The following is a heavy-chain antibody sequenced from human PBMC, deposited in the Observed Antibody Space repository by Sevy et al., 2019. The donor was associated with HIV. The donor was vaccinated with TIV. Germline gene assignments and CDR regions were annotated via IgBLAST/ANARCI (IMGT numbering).Heavy chain of an antibody. D-gene: IGHD2-8*01. CDR1: GFTFSNYA. CDR2: ISGSGGST. Sequence: GGSLRLSCAASGFTFSNYAMSWVRQAPGKGLEWVSTISGSGGSTYYADSVRGRFTISRDNSKNTYYLQMNSLRAEDTAEYYGANDRLYITNCVCDFDYWGQGTLVTVSS. J-gene: IGHJ4*02. V-gene: IGHV3-23*01. CDR3: ANDRLYITNCVCDFDY.